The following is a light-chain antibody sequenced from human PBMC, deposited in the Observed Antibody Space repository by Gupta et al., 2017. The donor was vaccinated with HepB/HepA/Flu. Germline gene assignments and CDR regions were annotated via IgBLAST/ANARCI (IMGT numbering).Light chain of an antibody. CDR3: QQYGNSPQT. Sequence: IVLTQSPGTLSLSPGERATLSCRASQSVSSSYLAGYRQKPGQAPRLLIYGASSRATGIPDRFSGSGSGTDFTLTISRLEPEDLAVYYCQQYGNSPQTFGQGTKVEIK. CDR1: QSVSSSY. CDR2: GAS. J-gene: IGKJ1*01. V-gene: IGKV3-20*01.